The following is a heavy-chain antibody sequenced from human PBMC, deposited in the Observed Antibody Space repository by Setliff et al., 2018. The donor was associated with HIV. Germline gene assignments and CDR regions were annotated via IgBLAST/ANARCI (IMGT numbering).Heavy chain of an antibody. CDR2: INTSGGSA. D-gene: IGHD6-19*01. J-gene: IGHJ4*01. V-gene: IGHV1-46*01. CDR3: ARNQGDSSGWYAGDY. CDR1: GYTFTSYP. Sequence: GASEKVSCKASGYTFTSYPMHWVRQAPGQGLEWMGVINTSGGSAGYAEKFRGRVTMTRDTSTSTVYMDLRNLRSEDTAVYYCARNQGDSSGWYAGDYWGHGTLVTVSS.